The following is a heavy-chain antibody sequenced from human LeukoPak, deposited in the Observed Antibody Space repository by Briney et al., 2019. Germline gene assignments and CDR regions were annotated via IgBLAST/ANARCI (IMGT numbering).Heavy chain of an antibody. Sequence: GGSLRLSCAASGGTFGGYAMHWVRRPPGKGLECISPISWNSGSIGYADSVKGRFTISRDNAKNFLYLQMNSLRAEDTASYYCAKGPAYYYDSSGYPFDYWGQGTLVTVAS. D-gene: IGHD3-22*01. V-gene: IGHV3-9*01. CDR1: GGTFGGYA. CDR2: ISWNSGSI. CDR3: AKGPAYYYDSSGYPFDY. J-gene: IGHJ4*02.